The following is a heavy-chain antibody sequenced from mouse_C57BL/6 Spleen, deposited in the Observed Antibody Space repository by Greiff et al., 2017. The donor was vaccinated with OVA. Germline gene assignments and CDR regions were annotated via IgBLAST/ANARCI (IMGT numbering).Heavy chain of an antibody. Sequence: EVKLQESGPGLVKPSPSLSLTCSVTGYSIASGYYWNWIRQFPGNKLEWMGYISYDGSNNYNPSLKNRISITRDTSKNQFFLKLNSVTTEDTATYYCASGSPWFAYWGQGTLVTVSA. CDR1: GYSIASGYY. J-gene: IGHJ3*01. CDR2: ISYDGSN. V-gene: IGHV3-6*01. CDR3: ASGSPWFAY.